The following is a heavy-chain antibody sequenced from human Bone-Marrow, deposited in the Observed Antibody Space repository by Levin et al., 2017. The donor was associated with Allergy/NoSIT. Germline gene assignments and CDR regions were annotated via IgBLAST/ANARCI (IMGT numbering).Heavy chain of an antibody. V-gene: IGHV3-48*01. CDR3: ARDGLQRYDSSGYSKGPQYFDY. Sequence: GGSLRLSCAASGFTFSSYSMNWVRQAPGKGLEWVSYISSSSSTIYYADSVKGRFTISRDNAKNSLYLQMNSLRAEDTAVYYCARDGLQRYDSSGYSKGPQYFDYWGQGTLVTVSS. D-gene: IGHD3-22*01. CDR1: GFTFSSYS. CDR2: ISSSSSTI. J-gene: IGHJ4*02.